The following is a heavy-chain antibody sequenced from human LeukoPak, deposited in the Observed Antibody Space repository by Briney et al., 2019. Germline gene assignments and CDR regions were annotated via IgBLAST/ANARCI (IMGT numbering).Heavy chain of an antibody. D-gene: IGHD2-2*01. CDR3: ARGCSSTSCYVDDAFDI. CDR2: ISAYNGNT. V-gene: IGHV1-18*01. J-gene: IGHJ3*02. Sequence: ASVKVSCTASGYTFTNYGISWVRQAPGQGLEWMGWISAYNGNTRNAQNLQGRVTMTTDTSTNTAYMELRSLRSDDTAVYYCARGCSSTSCYVDDAFDIWGQGTMVTVSS. CDR1: GYTFTNYG.